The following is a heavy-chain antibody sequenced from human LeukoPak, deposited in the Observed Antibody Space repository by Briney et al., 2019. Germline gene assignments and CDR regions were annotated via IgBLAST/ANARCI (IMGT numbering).Heavy chain of an antibody. V-gene: IGHV3-30*02. J-gene: IGHJ4*02. CDR3: AKLGSRVVVPAAIDFHY. CDR2: IRYDGSNK. Sequence: GGSLRLSCAASGFTFSSYGMHWVRQAPGKGLEGVAFIRYDGSNKYYADSVKGRFTISRDNSKNTLYLQMNSLRAEDTAVYYCAKLGSRVVVPAAIDFHYWGQGTLVTVSS. D-gene: IGHD2-2*01. CDR1: GFTFSSYG.